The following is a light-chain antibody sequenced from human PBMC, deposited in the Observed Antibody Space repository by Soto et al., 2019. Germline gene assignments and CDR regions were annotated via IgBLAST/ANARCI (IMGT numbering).Light chain of an antibody. CDR2: EGT. CDR1: SSDVGNYNL. CDR3: CSYAGSGTYVL. J-gene: IGLJ2*01. V-gene: IGLV2-23*01. Sequence: QSVLTQPASVSGSPGQSITISCTGTSSDVGNYNLVSWYQHHPGRAPKLIIYEGTKRPSGVSNRFSGSKSGNTASLTISGLQAEDEADYYCCSYAGSGTYVLFGGGTKLTVL.